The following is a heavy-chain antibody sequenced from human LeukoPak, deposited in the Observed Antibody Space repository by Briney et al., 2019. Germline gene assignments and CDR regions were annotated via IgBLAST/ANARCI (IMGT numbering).Heavy chain of an antibody. Sequence: GGSLRLSCAASGFTVSNNYMSWVRQAPGKGLEWVSVIYSGGNTYYADSVKGRFTISRDNAKNSLYLQMNSLRAEDTAVYYCARDRGSVAVGTRWFDPWGQGTLVTVSS. CDR3: ARDRGSVAVGTRWFDP. J-gene: IGHJ5*02. D-gene: IGHD2-2*01. CDR1: GFTVSNNY. CDR2: IYSGGNT. V-gene: IGHV3-53*01.